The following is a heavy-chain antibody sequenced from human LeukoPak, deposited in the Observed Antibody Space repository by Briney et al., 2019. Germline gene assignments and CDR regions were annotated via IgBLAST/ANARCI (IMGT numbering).Heavy chain of an antibody. D-gene: IGHD3-10*01. CDR3: AKETASDFGGAVDY. CDR1: GFTFSSYA. CDR2: ISGSGGST. J-gene: IGHJ4*02. Sequence: GGSLRLSCAASGFTFSSYAMSWVRQAPGKGLEWVSAISGSGGSTYYADSVKGRFTISRDNSKNTLYLQINSLRAEDTAVNYCAKETASDFGGAVDYWGQGTLVTVSS. V-gene: IGHV3-23*01.